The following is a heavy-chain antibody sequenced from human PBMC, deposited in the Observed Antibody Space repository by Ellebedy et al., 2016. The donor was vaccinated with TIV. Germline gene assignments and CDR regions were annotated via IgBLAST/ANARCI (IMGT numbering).Heavy chain of an antibody. D-gene: IGHD1-1*01. CDR3: ATTPTEDSFDV. V-gene: IGHV3-21*01. Sequence: PGGSLRLSCAASGFTINTFIMMWVRQAPGRGLDWVATTGISSSYIYYANSVKGRFTISRDNSKNSLYLQMNSLRAEDTGVYYCATTPTEDSFDVWGRGTMVTVSS. CDR2: TGISSSYI. J-gene: IGHJ3*01. CDR1: GFTINTFI.